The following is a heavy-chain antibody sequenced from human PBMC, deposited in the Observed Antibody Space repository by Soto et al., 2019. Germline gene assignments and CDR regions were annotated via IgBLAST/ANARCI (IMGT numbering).Heavy chain of an antibody. Sequence: ASVKVSCKASGYTFTSYDINWVRQATGQGLEWMGWMNPDSGNTGYAQKFQGRVTMTRNTSISTAYMELSSLRSEDTAVYYCARESPCFGYCSGGSFDYWGQGTLVTVSS. CDR1: GYTFTSYD. V-gene: IGHV1-8*01. D-gene: IGHD2-15*01. J-gene: IGHJ4*02. CDR3: ARESPCFGYCSGGSFDY. CDR2: MNPDSGNT.